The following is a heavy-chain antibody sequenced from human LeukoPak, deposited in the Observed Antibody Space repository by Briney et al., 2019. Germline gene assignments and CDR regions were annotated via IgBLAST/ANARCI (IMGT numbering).Heavy chain of an antibody. CDR1: GFPFRRYY. V-gene: IGHV3-21*01. CDR3: ARDLGRDSSVGLSSDY. J-gene: IGHJ4*02. D-gene: IGHD3-22*01. CDR2: ISSSSSYI. Sequence: GSLRLSCAAFGFPFRRYYLEWVRQASGKGLEWVPSISSSSSYIYYADSVKGRFTISRDNAKNSLYLQMNSLRAEDTAVYYCARDLGRDSSVGLSSDYWGQGTLVTVSS.